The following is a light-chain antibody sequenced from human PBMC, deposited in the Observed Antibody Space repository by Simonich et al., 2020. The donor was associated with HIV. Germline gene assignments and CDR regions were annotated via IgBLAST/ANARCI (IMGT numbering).Light chain of an antibody. CDR3: CSYAGSSTYVV. CDR2: DGS. CDR1: SSDVWSDNL. J-gene: IGLJ2*01. Sequence: QSALTQPASVSGSPGQSITISCTGTSSDVWSDNLVSWYQQHPGKAPKLMIYDGSKRPSGVSNRFSGSKSGNTASLTISGLQAEDEADYYCCSYAGSSTYVVFGGGTKLTVL. V-gene: IGLV2-23*01.